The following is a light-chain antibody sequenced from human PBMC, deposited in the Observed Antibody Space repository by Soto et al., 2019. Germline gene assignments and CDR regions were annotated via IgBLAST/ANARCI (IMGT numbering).Light chain of an antibody. Sequence: DIVMTQSPLSLPVTPGEPASISCRSSQSLLHSNGYNYLDWYLQKPGQSPQLLIYLGSNRASGVPDRVSRSGSGTDFTLKISRVEAEDVGVYYCMQALQTWTFGQGTKVEIK. V-gene: IGKV2-28*01. CDR2: LGS. J-gene: IGKJ1*01. CDR3: MQALQTWT. CDR1: QSLLHSNGYNY.